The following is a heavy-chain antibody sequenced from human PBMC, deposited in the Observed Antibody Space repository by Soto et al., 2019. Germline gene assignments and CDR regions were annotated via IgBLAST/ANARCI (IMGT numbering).Heavy chain of an antibody. Sequence: ETLSLTCDVSGGSIDNSHSFWGWVRQPPGRGLEFLGSVYYSGGTYYNPSLKSRVTVSVDTSKNQVSLRVRSVTVAETAMYYCARVGTVLGIVTNNWFDPWGQG. J-gene: IGHJ5*02. V-gene: IGHV4-39*01. CDR1: GGSIDNSHSF. CDR2: VYYSGGT. CDR3: ARVGTVLGIVTNNWFDP. D-gene: IGHD1-26*01.